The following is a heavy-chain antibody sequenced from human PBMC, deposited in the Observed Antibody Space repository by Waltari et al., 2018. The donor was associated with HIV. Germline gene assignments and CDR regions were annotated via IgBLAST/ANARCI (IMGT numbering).Heavy chain of an antibody. CDR3: AKDISYYYDSSGYVGGAFDI. D-gene: IGHD3-22*01. CDR2: ISWNSGSI. V-gene: IGHV3-9*01. CDR1: GSTFVDYA. J-gene: IGHJ3*02. Sequence: EVHLVDPGGGLVKPGRSLRLSCAASGSTFVDYAMHWAREAPGKGLEWVSGISWNSGSIGYADSVKGRFTISRDNAKNSLYLQMNSLRAEDTALYYCAKDISYYYDSSGYVGGAFDIWGQGTMVTVSS.